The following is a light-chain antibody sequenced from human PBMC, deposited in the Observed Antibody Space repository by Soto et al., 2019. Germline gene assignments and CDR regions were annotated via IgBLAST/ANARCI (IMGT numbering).Light chain of an antibody. CDR2: DAS. J-gene: IGKJ1*01. V-gene: IGKV3-20*01. Sequence: VLTQSPGTLSLSPGEGATLSCRASQRVASDLAWYLQKPGQPPRLLIYDASIRATGIPDRISGSGSERDFTLTISRLEPEDAAVYYCQQYGGSPRTFGQGTKVEV. CDR1: QRVASD. CDR3: QQYGGSPRT.